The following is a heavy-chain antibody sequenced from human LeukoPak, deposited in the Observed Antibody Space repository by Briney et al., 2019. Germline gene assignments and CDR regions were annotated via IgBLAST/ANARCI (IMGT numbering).Heavy chain of an antibody. J-gene: IGHJ4*02. D-gene: IGHD5-18*01. Sequence: GGSLRLPCAASGFTFSSYSMHWVRQAPGKGLEWVVRIGPDGSTEHYTDSVKGRFTISRDNSRKTVYLEMNSLRVEDTAVYYCARDGDYSSGYGKDYWGQGTLVTVSS. CDR1: GFTFSSYS. V-gene: IGHV3-30*03. CDR3: ARDGDYSSGYGKDY. CDR2: IGPDGSTE.